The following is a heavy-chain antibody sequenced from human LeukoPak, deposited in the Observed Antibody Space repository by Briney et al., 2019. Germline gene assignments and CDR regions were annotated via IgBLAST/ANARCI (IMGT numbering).Heavy chain of an antibody. CDR1: GGSINSSSYY. J-gene: IGHJ4*02. V-gene: IGHV4-39*01. D-gene: IGHD3-10*01. Sequence: PSETLSLTCTVSGGSINSSSYYWGWIRKPPGKGLEWIGSIYYSGSTYYNPSLKSRVTISVGTSKNQFSLKLSSVTAADTAVYYCASPYGSGTPRSRSPYYFDYWGQGTLVTVSS. CDR2: IYYSGST. CDR3: ASPYGSGTPRSRSPYYFDY.